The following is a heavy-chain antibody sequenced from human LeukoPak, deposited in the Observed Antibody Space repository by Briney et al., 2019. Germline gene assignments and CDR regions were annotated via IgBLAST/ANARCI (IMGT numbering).Heavy chain of an antibody. J-gene: IGHJ6*03. CDR3: AREYSSGWYRDYYYYMDV. D-gene: IGHD6-19*01. CDR1: GYTFTSYG. Sequence: GASVKVSCKASGYTFTSYGISWVRQAPGQGLEWMGWISAYNGNTNYAQKLQGRVTMTTDTSTSTAYMELRSLISDDTAVYYCAREYSSGWYRDYYYYMDVWGKGTTVTVSS. V-gene: IGHV1-18*01. CDR2: ISAYNGNT.